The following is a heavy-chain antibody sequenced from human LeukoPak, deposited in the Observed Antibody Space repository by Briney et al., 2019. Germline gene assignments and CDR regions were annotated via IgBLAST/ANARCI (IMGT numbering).Heavy chain of an antibody. Sequence: GGSLRLSCAASGFTFSSYSMHWVRQAPGKGLEWVSSISSSSSYIYYADSVKGRFTISRDNAKNSLFLQMNSLRAEDTAVYYCARATSDNILTGYYSPWGQGTLVTVSS. D-gene: IGHD3-9*01. CDR2: ISSSSSYI. CDR1: GFTFSSYS. V-gene: IGHV3-21*01. J-gene: IGHJ5*02. CDR3: ARATSDNILTGYYSP.